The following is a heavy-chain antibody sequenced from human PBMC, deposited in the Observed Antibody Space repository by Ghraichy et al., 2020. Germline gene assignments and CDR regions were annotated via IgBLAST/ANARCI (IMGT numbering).Heavy chain of an antibody. Sequence: GGSLRLSCAASGFSFSTYAMSWVRQAPGRGLEWVSGISGSGGSTYYVDSVKGRFTVSRDNSKNTLFLQMNILRAEDTAVYYCAKGIAAGTSTIAYYYNGMDVWGQGPRSPSP. CDR2: ISGSGGST. D-gene: IGHD6-13*01. CDR3: AKGIAAGTSTIAYYYNGMDV. V-gene: IGHV3-23*01. CDR1: GFSFSTYA. J-gene: IGHJ6*02.